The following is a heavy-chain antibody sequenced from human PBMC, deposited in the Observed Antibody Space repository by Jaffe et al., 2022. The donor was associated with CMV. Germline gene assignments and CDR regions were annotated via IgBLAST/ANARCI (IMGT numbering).Heavy chain of an antibody. CDR2: IYYSGST. CDR1: GGSISSYY. Sequence: QVQLQESGPGLVKPSETLSLTCTVSGGSISSYYWSWIRQPPGKGLEWIGYIYYSGSTNYNPSLKSRVTISVDTSKNQFSLKLSSVTAADTAVYYCARDSKDGMDVWGQGTTVTVSS. V-gene: IGHV4-59*01. CDR3: ARDSKDGMDV. D-gene: IGHD2-2*01. J-gene: IGHJ6*02.